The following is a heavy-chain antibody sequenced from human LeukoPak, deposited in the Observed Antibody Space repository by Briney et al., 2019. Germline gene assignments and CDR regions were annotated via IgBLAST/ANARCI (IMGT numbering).Heavy chain of an antibody. D-gene: IGHD5-24*01. CDR1: GYTFTNSY. CDR2: INPDGGNT. J-gene: IGHJ3*01. Sequence: ASVKVSCKASGYTFTNSYIHWVRQAPGQVLEWMGLINPDGGNTNYAQNFQGRVTLTRDTSTSTVYVELSSLRSEDTAIYYCARIRDGYNDAYDLWGQGTVVTVPS. V-gene: IGHV1-46*01. CDR3: ARIRDGYNDAYDL.